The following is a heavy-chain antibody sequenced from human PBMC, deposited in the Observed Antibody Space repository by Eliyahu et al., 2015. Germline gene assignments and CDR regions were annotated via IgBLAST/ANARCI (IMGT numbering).Heavy chain of an antibody. V-gene: IGHV2-26*01. J-gene: IGHJ5*02. CDR1: XFSLSXARMG. CDR2: IFSNDXX. D-gene: IGHD6-19*01. Sequence: QVTLKESGPVLVKPTEPLXLTXTVSXFSLSXARMGVSWIRQPPGKALEWLAHIFSNDXXXYSTXLKSRLTIXKDTSKSQVVLTMTNMDPVDTATYYCARTPYSSGWYGDNWFDPWGQGTLVTVSS. CDR3: ARTPYSSGWYGDNWFDP.